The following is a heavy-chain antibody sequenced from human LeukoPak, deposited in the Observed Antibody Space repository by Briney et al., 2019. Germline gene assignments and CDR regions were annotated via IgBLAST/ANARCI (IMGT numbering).Heavy chain of an antibody. CDR2: INYSGST. CDR1: GGSISGHY. J-gene: IGHJ4*02. CDR3: ARDRKLDS. D-gene: IGHD1-14*01. Sequence: SETLSLTCSVSGGSISGHYWSWIRQPPGKGPEWIGYINYSGSTNYNPSLKSRLTISLDTSRSQFSLRLSPVTAADTAVYYCARDRKLDSWGPGTLVTVSS. V-gene: IGHV4-59*11.